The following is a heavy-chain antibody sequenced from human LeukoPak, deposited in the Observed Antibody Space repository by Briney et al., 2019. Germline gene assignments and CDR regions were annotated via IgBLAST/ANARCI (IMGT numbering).Heavy chain of an antibody. CDR2: ISWDGGST. J-gene: IGHJ4*02. V-gene: IGHV3-43D*04. Sequence: PGGSLRLSCAASGFTFDDYAMHSVRQAPGKGLEWVSLISWDGGSTYYADSVKGRFTISRDNSKNSLYLQMNSLGAEDTALYYCAKAWDVAGPFDYWGQGTLVTVSS. D-gene: IGHD6-19*01. CDR3: AKAWDVAGPFDY. CDR1: GFTFDDYA.